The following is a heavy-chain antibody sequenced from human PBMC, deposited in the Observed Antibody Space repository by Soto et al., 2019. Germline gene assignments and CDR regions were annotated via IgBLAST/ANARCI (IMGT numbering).Heavy chain of an antibody. CDR2: IYYSGST. CDR3: ARVQASHYRMDV. CDR1: GGSISSYY. Sequence: SETLSLTCTVSGGSISSYYWSWIRQPPGKGLEWIGYIYYSGSTNYNPSLKSRVTISVDTSKNQFSLKLSSVTAADTAVYYCARVQASHYRMDVWGQGTTVTVSS. J-gene: IGHJ6*02. V-gene: IGHV4-59*01.